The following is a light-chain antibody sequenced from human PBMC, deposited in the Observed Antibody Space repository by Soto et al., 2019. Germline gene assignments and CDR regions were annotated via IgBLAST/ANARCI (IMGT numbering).Light chain of an antibody. J-gene: IGLJ1*01. CDR1: SSKIGAGYD. V-gene: IGLV1-40*01. Sequence: QSVLTQPPSVSGAPGQRVTISCTGSSSKIGAGYDVHWYQQLPGTAPKLLIYGNSNRPSGVPDRFSGSKSGTSASLAITGLQAEDEADYYCQPYDSSLSGFYVFGTGTKSPS. CDR3: QPYDSSLSGFYV. CDR2: GNS.